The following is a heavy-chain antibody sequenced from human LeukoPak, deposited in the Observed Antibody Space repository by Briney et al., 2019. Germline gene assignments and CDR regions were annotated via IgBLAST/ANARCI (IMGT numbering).Heavy chain of an antibody. V-gene: IGHV1-18*01. D-gene: IGHD5-18*01. J-gene: IGHJ4*02. CDR1: GYTFTSYG. Sequence: ASVKVTCKASGYTFTSYGISWVRQAPGQGLEWMGWISAYNGNTNYAQKLQGRVTMTTDTSTSTAYMELRSLRSDDTAVYYCARVDLINPVMVVDYGGQGPLVTVS. CDR2: ISAYNGNT. CDR3: ARVDLINPVMVVDY.